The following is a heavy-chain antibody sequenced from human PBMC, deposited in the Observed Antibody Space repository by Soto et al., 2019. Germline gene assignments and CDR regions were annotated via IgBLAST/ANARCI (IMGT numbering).Heavy chain of an antibody. CDR1: GFAFSTNG. V-gene: IGHV3-33*01. CDR2: IRNDGKTK. D-gene: IGHD5-12*01. CDR3: ARNPSTVDIAATED. J-gene: IGHJ4*02. Sequence: QVQLVESGGGVVQPGTSLRLSCAASGFAFSTNGMHWVRQAPGKGLEWVALIRNDGKTKSYAESVKGRFTISRDNSKNTLYLQMDSLRGGDTAVYYCARNPSTVDIAATEDWGQGTLVTVSS.